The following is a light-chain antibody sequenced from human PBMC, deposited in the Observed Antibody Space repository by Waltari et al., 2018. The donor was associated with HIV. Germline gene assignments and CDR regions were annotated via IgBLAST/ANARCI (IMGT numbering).Light chain of an antibody. V-gene: IGLV3-25*03. Sequence: SNELTQPPSVSVSPGQTARITCSGDALANHYTYWFQQKPGPAPVLVLYKDTERPSGIPERFSGSRSGTTVKLTISGVQAEDEADYYCQSGGSSGSWVFGGGTKLTVL. J-gene: IGLJ3*02. CDR1: ALANHY. CDR2: KDT. CDR3: QSGGSSGSWV.